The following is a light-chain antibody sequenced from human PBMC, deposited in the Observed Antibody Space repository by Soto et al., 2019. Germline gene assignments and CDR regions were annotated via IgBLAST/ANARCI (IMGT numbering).Light chain of an antibody. CDR3: LQTYSRPIT. Sequence: DFPVTQAPAALSASVRDSAPIPSRVSHGGTAYFSWYQQRPGRSPRRLISMASSRQSGVPARFSGSGSGTYFALNISRVQAEDAGTYYCLQTYSRPITFGQGTRLENK. CDR1: HGGTAY. V-gene: IGKV1-39*01. J-gene: IGKJ5*01. CDR2: MAS.